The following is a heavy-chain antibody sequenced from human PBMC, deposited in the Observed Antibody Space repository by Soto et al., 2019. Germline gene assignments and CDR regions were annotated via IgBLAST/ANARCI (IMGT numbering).Heavy chain of an antibody. CDR3: ARRGDSTKPHYYGMDV. J-gene: IGHJ6*02. V-gene: IGHV5-51*01. D-gene: IGHD3-16*01. Sequence: GESLKISCKGSGYSFTNYWIGWVRQMPGKGLEWVGIINPGDSDTRYSPSFQGQVTISADKSISTAYLQWSSLRASDTAMYYCARRGDSTKPHYYGMDVWGPGTTVTVS. CDR1: GYSFTNYW. CDR2: INPGDSDT.